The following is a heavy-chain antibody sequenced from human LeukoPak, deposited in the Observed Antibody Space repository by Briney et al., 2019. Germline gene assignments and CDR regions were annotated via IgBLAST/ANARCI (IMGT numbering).Heavy chain of an antibody. Sequence: SVKVSCKASGGTFSSYAINWVRQAPGQGLEWMGRIIPILGIANYAQKFQGIVTITADKSTSTAYMELSSLRSEDTAVYYCASSSPSSGIAAARDAFDIWGQGTMVTVSS. CDR3: ASSSPSSGIAAARDAFDI. J-gene: IGHJ3*02. CDR2: IIPILGIA. V-gene: IGHV1-69*04. CDR1: GGTFSSYA. D-gene: IGHD6-13*01.